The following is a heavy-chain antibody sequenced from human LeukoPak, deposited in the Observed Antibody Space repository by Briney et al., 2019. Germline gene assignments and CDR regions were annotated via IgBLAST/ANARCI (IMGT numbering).Heavy chain of an antibody. D-gene: IGHD6-13*01. J-gene: IGHJ4*02. CDR1: GFTFSSYW. CDR2: IKRDGSEK. Sequence: GGSLRLSCVASGFTFSSYWMSWVRQAPGKGLEWVANIKRDGSEKYYVDSVKGRFTISRDNAKNSLYLQMNSLRVEDTAVYYCARDGQQLGFWGQGTLVIVSS. V-gene: IGHV3-7*04. CDR3: ARDGQQLGF.